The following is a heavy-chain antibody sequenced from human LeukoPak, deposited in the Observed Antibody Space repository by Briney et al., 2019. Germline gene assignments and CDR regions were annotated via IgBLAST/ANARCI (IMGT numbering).Heavy chain of an antibody. CDR3: AEDGIRDFDWYNWLDP. D-gene: IGHD3-9*01. V-gene: IGHV1-69*04. CDR2: SIPILGIA. CDR1: GGPFRSYA. Sequence: ASVKVSCKASGGPFRSYAISWVRQAPGQGLEWMGRSIPILGIARYAQKFQGRVTITADKSTSTAYMELSSLRSEDTAFFFQAEDGIRDFDWYNWLDPWGQGTLVTVSS. J-gene: IGHJ5*02.